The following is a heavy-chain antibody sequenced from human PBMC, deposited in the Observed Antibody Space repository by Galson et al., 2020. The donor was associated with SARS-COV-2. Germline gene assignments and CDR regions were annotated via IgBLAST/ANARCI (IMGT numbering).Heavy chain of an antibody. J-gene: IGHJ4*02. CDR2: IYYSGST. Sequence: SETLSLTCTVSGDSISSHYWSWIRQPPGKGLEWIGYIYYSGSTNYNPSLKSRVTISVDTSKNQFSLKLSSVTAADTAVYYCAKDSSSWIYWGQGTLVTVSS. D-gene: IGHD6-13*01. CDR1: GDSISSHY. CDR3: AKDSSSWIY. V-gene: IGHV4-59*11.